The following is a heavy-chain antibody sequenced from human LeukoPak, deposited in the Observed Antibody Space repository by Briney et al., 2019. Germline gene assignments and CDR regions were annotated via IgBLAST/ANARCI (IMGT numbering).Heavy chain of an antibody. CDR2: ISYDGSNK. J-gene: IGHJ5*02. CDR1: GFTFSNYG. Sequence: GRSLRLSCAASGFTFSNYGMHWVRQAPGKGLEWVAVISYDGSNKYYADSVKGRFTISRDNSKNTLYLQMNSLRAEDTAVYYCAKEGRPGSIAVAGANWFDPWGQGTLVTVSS. V-gene: IGHV3-30*18. CDR3: AKEGRPGSIAVAGANWFDP. D-gene: IGHD6-19*01.